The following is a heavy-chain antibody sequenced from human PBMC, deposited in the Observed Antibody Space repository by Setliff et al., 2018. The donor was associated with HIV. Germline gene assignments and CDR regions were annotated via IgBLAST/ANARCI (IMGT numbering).Heavy chain of an antibody. CDR3: ARAPHTGFYYMDV. Sequence: SETLSLTCTVSGGSISSGGYYWSWIRQHPGKGLEWIGYIYYSGSTYYNPSLKSRVTISVDTSKNQFSLKLSSGTAADTAVYYCARAPHTGFYYMDVWGKGTTVTVSS. J-gene: IGHJ6*03. CDR2: IYYSGST. CDR1: GGSISSGGYY. V-gene: IGHV4-31*03.